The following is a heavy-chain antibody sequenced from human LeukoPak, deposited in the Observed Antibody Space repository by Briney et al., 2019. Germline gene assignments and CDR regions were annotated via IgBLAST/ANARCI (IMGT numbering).Heavy chain of an antibody. J-gene: IGHJ4*02. CDR1: GGSISSASYY. CDR3: ARELGYGSGSYYNRGGYYFDY. V-gene: IGHV4-61*01. Sequence: PSETLSLTCTVSGGSISSASYYWSWIRQPPGKGLEWIGYIYYSGSTNYNPSLKSRVTISVDTSKNQFSLKLSSVTAADTAVYYCARELGYGSGSYYNRGGYYFDYWGQGTLVTVSS. D-gene: IGHD3-10*01. CDR2: IYYSGST.